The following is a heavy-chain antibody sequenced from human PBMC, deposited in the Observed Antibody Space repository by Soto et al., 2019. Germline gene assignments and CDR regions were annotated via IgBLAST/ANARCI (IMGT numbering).Heavy chain of an antibody. CDR1: GFSLSTSGVG. CDR3: AHRRIEYYDFWSGYYDKQYYFDY. Sequence: SGPTLVNPTQTLTLTCTFSGFSLSTSGVGVGWIRQPPGKALEWLALIYLNDDKRYSPSLKSRPTITKDTSKNQVVLTMTNMDPVDTATYYCAHRRIEYYDFWSGYYDKQYYFDYWGQGTLVTVSS. D-gene: IGHD3-3*01. CDR2: IYLNDDK. J-gene: IGHJ4*02. V-gene: IGHV2-5*01.